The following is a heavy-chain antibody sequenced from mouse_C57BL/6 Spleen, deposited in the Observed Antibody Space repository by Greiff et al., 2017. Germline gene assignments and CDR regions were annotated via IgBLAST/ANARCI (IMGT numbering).Heavy chain of an antibody. D-gene: IGHD1-1*01. CDR2: IRLKSDNYAT. CDR1: GFTFSNYW. CDR3: TRDYGSQYYFDY. V-gene: IGHV6-3*01. J-gene: IGHJ2*01. Sequence: EVKLVESGGGLVQPGGSMKLSCVASGFTFSNYWMNWVRQSPEKGLEWVAQIRLKSDNYATHYAESVKGRFTISRDDSKSSVYLQMNNLRAEDTGIYYCTRDYGSQYYFDYWGQGTTLTVSS.